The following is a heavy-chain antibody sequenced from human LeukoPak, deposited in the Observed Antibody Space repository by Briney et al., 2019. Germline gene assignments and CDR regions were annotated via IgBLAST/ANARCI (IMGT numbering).Heavy chain of an antibody. CDR3: ARAGIAAALQEIDY. J-gene: IGHJ4*02. CDR2: INPSGGST. D-gene: IGHD6-13*01. CDR1: GYTLTELS. Sequence: ASVKVSCKVSGYTLTELSMHWVRQAPGQGLEWMGIINPSGGSTSYAQKFQGRVTMTRDTSTSTVYMELSSLRSEDTAVYYCARAGIAAALQEIDYWGQGTLVTVSS. V-gene: IGHV1-46*01.